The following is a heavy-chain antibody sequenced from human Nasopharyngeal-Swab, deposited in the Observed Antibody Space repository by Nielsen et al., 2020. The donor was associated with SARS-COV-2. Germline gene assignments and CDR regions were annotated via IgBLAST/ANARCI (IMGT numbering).Heavy chain of an antibody. CDR2: INAGNGNT. Sequence: WVRQAPGQRLEWMGWINAGNGNTKYSQKFQGRVTITGDTSASTAYMELSSLRSEDTAVYYCASGGAGGVIVTYYFDYWGQGTLVTVSS. CDR3: ASGGAGGVIVTYYFDY. J-gene: IGHJ4*02. D-gene: IGHD3-16*02. V-gene: IGHV1-3*01.